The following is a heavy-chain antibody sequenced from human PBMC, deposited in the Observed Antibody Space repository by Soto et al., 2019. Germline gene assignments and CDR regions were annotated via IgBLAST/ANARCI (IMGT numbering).Heavy chain of an antibody. Sequence: LRLSCAASGFTFSSYWMTWVRQAPGKGLEWVANIRFDGSDKHCVDSVKGRFTISRDNAKNSLYLQMDSLRAEDSAVYYCVKGGGAIDIWGQGTVVTVSS. J-gene: IGHJ3*02. D-gene: IGHD3-16*01. CDR3: VKGGGAIDI. CDR2: IRFDGSDK. CDR1: GFTFSSYW. V-gene: IGHV3-7*01.